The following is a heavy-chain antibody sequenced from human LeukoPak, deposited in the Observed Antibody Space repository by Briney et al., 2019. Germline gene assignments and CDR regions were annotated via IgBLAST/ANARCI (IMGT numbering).Heavy chain of an antibody. CDR3: ARDRGSSGWYEFDY. J-gene: IGHJ4*02. V-gene: IGHV3-7*01. D-gene: IGHD6-19*01. Sequence: SGGSLRLSCAASGLTSSSYWMSWVRQAPGKGLEWVANIKQDGSEKYYVDSVKGRFTISRDNAKNSLYLQMNSLRAEDTAVYYCARDRGSSGWYEFDYWGQGTLVTVSS. CDR2: IKQDGSEK. CDR1: GLTSSSYW.